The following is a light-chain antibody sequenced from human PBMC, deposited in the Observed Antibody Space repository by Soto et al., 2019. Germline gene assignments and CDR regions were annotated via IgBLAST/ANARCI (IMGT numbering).Light chain of an antibody. V-gene: IGLV2-11*01. CDR2: DVT. Sequence: QSALTQPRSVSGSPGQSVTISCTGTSSDVADYNYVSWYQQHPGKAPKVMIYDVTKRPSGVPDRFSGSKSGDTASLTISGLQTEDEADYYCCSYAGSYTFVFGTGPKLTVL. CDR3: CSYAGSYTFV. J-gene: IGLJ1*01. CDR1: SSDVADYNY.